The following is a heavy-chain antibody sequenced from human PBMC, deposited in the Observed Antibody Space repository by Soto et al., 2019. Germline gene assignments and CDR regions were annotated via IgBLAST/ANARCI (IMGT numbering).Heavy chain of an antibody. Sequence: GESLKISCKGSGYSFTSYWIGWVRQMPGKGLEWMGIIYPSDSDTKYSPSFQGQVTISADKSINTAYLQWSSLKASDTAMYYCARPPYSGSYYYFDHWGQGTLVTVSS. J-gene: IGHJ4*02. CDR2: IYPSDSDT. CDR3: ARPPYSGSYYYFDH. V-gene: IGHV5-51*01. CDR1: GYSFTSYW. D-gene: IGHD1-26*01.